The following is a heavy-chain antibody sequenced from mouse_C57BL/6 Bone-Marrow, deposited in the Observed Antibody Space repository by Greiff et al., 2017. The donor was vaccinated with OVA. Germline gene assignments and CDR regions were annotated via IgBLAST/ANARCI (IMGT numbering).Heavy chain of an antibody. D-gene: IGHD2-1*01. CDR3: TRLLDAMDY. CDR1: GFTFSSYA. V-gene: IGHV5-9-1*02. CDR2: ISSGGDYI. J-gene: IGHJ4*01. Sequence: EVKLVESGAGLVKPGGSLKLSCAASGFTFSSYAMSWVRQTPEKRLEWVAYISSGGDYIYFADTVKGRFTISRDNARNTLYLQMSSLKSEDTAMYYCTRLLDAMDYWGQGTSVTVSS.